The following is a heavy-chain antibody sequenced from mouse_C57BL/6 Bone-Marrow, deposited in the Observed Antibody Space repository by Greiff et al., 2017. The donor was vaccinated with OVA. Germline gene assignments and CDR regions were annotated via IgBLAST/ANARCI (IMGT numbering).Heavy chain of an antibody. CDR1: GFNIKDDY. Sequence: VQLQQSGAELVRPGASVTLSCTASGFNIKDDYMHWVKQRPEQGLEWIGWIDPENGDPEYASKFQGKATITADTSSTTAYLQLSSLTSEDTAVYYGTTLYYYGSSYRFAYWGQGTLVTVSA. J-gene: IGHJ3*01. CDR2: IDPENGDP. CDR3: TTLYYYGSSYRFAY. D-gene: IGHD1-1*01. V-gene: IGHV14-4*01.